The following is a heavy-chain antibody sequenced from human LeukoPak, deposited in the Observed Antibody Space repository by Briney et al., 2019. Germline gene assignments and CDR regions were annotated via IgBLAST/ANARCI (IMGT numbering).Heavy chain of an antibody. V-gene: IGHV1-18*01. CDR1: GYTFTSYG. CDR2: ISAYNGNT. Sequence: ASVKVSCKASGYTFTSYGISWVRQAPGQGLEWMGWISAYNGNTNYAQKLQSRVTMTTDTSTSTAYMELRSLRAEDTAVYYCARSSGWYHRGPDYYYYYMDVWGKGTTVTVS. CDR3: ARSSGWYHRGPDYYYYYMDV. J-gene: IGHJ6*03. D-gene: IGHD6-19*01.